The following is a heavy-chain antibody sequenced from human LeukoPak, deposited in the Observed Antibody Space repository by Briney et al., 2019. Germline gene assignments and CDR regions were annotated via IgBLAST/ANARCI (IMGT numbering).Heavy chain of an antibody. J-gene: IGHJ5*02. CDR3: ARERGEGNWFDP. CDR2: TRNKANSYTT. D-gene: IGHD3-10*01. Sequence: PGGSLRLSCAASGFTLSDHYMDWVRPAPGKGLEWVGRTRNKANSYTTEYVASVKGRFTISRDDSKNSLYLQMNSLRTEDTAVYYCARERGEGNWFDPWGQGTLVTVSS. CDR1: GFTLSDHY. V-gene: IGHV3-72*01.